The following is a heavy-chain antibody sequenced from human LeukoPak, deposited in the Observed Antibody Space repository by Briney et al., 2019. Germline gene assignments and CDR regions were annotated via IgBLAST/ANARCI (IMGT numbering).Heavy chain of an antibody. D-gene: IGHD3-3*01. Sequence: GGSLRLSCAESGFTFSSYGMHWVRQAPGKGLGWVAFIRYDGSNKYYADSVKGRFTISRDNSKNTLYLQMNSLRAEDTAVYYCAKCDSGLKYYDFWSANLPHFDYWGQGTLVTVSS. CDR2: IRYDGSNK. V-gene: IGHV3-30*02. CDR3: AKCDSGLKYYDFWSANLPHFDY. CDR1: GFTFSSYG. J-gene: IGHJ4*02.